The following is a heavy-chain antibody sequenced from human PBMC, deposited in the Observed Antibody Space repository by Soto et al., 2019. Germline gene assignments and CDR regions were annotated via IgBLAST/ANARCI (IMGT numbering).Heavy chain of an antibody. D-gene: IGHD6-13*01. CDR3: ARHSGGIAAAGALPYYYYGMNV. CDR1: EYSFTSYC. CDR2: IYPGDSDT. Sequence: GESPKISWKGSEYSFTSYCIGWVRQIPGKGLVWMGIIYPGDSDTRYRQSFQGHVTISADKSISTAYLQWSSLKASDTAMYYCARHSGGIAAAGALPYYYYGMNVWGQGTTVTVSS. V-gene: IGHV5-51*01. J-gene: IGHJ6*02.